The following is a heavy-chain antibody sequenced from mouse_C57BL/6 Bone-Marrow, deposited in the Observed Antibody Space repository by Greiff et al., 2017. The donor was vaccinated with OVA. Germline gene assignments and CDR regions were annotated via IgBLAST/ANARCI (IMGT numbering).Heavy chain of an antibody. J-gene: IGHJ2*01. D-gene: IGHD1-1*01. V-gene: IGHV1-26*01. CDR1: GYTFTDYY. Sequence: EVQLQQSGPELVKPGASVKISCKASGYTFTDYYMNWVKQSHGKSLEWIGDINPNNGGTSYNQKFKGKATLTVDKSSSTAYMELRSLTSEGSAVYYCARGPYYYGSSYYFDYWGQGTTLTVSS. CDR3: ARGPYYYGSSYYFDY. CDR2: INPNNGGT.